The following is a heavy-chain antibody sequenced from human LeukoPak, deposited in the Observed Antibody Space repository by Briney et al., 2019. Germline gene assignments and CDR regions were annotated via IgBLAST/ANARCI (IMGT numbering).Heavy chain of an antibody. Sequence: GGSLRLSCAASGFIFANYFMSWVRQAPGKGLEWVASIKHDGSEEYYVDSVRGRFTISRDNTMNSLYLQMSSLRAEDTAVYYCATDRGWRTSGYYLYYFEYWGQGTLVTYSS. CDR2: IKHDGSEE. CDR1: GFIFANYF. D-gene: IGHD3-3*01. J-gene: IGHJ4*02. V-gene: IGHV3-7*01. CDR3: ATDRGWRTSGYYLYYFEY.